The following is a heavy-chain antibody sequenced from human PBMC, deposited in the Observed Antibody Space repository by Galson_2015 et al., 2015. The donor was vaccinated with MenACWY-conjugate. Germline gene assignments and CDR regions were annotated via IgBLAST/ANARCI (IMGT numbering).Heavy chain of an antibody. CDR1: GFTFTTYA. D-gene: IGHD3-22*01. Sequence: SLRLSCAASGFTFTTYAMFWFRQAPGQGLEWVSAVANGGLSTAYADSVRGRFTISRDNSKNILYLQMGSLRADDTAVYFCAKGERRHYDSSGFSEHWGQGSLVTVSS. J-gene: IGHJ4*02. CDR2: VANGGLST. CDR3: AKGERRHYDSSGFSEH. V-gene: IGHV3-23*01.